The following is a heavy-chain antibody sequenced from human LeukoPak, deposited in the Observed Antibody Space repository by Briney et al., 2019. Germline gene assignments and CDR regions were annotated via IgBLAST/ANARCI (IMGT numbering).Heavy chain of an antibody. V-gene: IGHV3-30*02. D-gene: IGHD6-19*01. J-gene: IGHJ6*03. CDR3: AKDHSSGWLYYYYYYMDV. Sequence: PGGSLRLSCAASGFTFSSYGMYWVRQAPGKGLEWVAFIRYDGSNKYYADSVKGRFTISRDNSKNTLYLQMNSLRAEDTAVYYCAKDHSSGWLYYYYYYMDVWGKGTTVTISS. CDR1: GFTFSSYG. CDR2: IRYDGSNK.